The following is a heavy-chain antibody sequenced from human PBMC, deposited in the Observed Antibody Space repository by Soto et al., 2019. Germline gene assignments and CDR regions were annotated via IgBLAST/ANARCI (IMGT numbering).Heavy chain of an antibody. V-gene: IGHV3-74*01. CDR1: GLTFSSYG. J-gene: IGHJ4*02. D-gene: IGHD4-17*01. CDR3: ALSHTVTTDY. Sequence: PGGSLRLSCAASGLTFSSYGMHWVRQAPGKGLVWVSRINSAGSSTSYADSVKGRFTISRDNAKNTLYLQMNSLRAEDTAVYYCALSHTVTTDYWGQGTLVTVSS. CDR2: INSAGSST.